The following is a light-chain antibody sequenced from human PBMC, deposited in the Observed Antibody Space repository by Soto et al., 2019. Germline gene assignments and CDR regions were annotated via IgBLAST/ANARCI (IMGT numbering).Light chain of an antibody. V-gene: IGLV4-69*01. Sequence: QSVLTQSPSASASLGASVKLTCTLSSGHSSYAIAWHQQQPEKGPRYLMKLNSDGSHSKGDGIPDRFSGSSSGAERYLTISSLQSEDEADYYCQTWGTGIQVFGTGTKATVL. CDR2: LNSDGSH. CDR1: SGHSSYA. CDR3: QTWGTGIQV. J-gene: IGLJ1*01.